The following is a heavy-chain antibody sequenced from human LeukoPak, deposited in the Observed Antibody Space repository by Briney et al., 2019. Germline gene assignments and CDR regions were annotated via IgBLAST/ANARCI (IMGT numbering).Heavy chain of an antibody. J-gene: IGHJ5*02. CDR2: IYYSGST. CDR3: AIFRLDSLWFDP. Sequence: SETLSLTCTVSGGSISSYYWSWIRQPPGKGLEWIGYIYYSGSTNYNPSLKSRVTISVDTSKNQFSLKLSSVTAADTAVYYCAIFRLDSLWFDPWGQGTLVIVSS. V-gene: IGHV4-59*01. D-gene: IGHD2-21*01. CDR1: GGSISSYY.